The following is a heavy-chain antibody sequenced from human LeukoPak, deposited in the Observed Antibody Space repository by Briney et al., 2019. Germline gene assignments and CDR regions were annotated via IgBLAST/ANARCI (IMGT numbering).Heavy chain of an antibody. CDR3: AKVSLNMVNDAFDI. V-gene: IGHV3-21*01. CDR1: GFTFSSYS. Sequence: GGSLRLSCAASGFTFSSYSMNWVRQAPGKGLEWVSAISSSGRYIYYADSVKGRFTISRDSAKNSLYLQMDSLRAEDTAMYYCAKVSLNMVNDAFDIWGQGTMVSVSS. D-gene: IGHD4/OR15-4a*01. CDR2: ISSSGRYI. J-gene: IGHJ3*02.